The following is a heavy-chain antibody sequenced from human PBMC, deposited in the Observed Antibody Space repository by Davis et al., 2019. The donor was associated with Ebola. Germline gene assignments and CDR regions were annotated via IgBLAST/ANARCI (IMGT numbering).Heavy chain of an antibody. V-gene: IGHV7-4-1*02. D-gene: IGHD2-15*01. CDR2: INTNTGNP. CDR1: GYTFTSYA. Sequence: ASVKVSCKASGYTFTSYAMNWVRQAPGQGLEWMGWINTNTGNPTYAQGFTGRFVFSLDTSVSTAYLQISSLKAEDTAVYYCARDFDIVVVVAATHDYYGMDVWGQGTTVTVSS. CDR3: ARDFDIVVVVAATHDYYGMDV. J-gene: IGHJ6*02.